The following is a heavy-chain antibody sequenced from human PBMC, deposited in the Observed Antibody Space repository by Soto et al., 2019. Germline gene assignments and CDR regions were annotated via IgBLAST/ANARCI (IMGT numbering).Heavy chain of an antibody. CDR1: GYTFTSYG. Sequence: ASLKVSCKASGYTFTSYGISWVRQAPGQGLEWMGWISAYNGNTNYAQKLQGRVTMTTDTSTSTAYMELRSLRSDDTAVYYCARDVKENYYDSSGYYYVDYWGQGTLVNVSS. V-gene: IGHV1-18*01. J-gene: IGHJ4*02. D-gene: IGHD3-22*01. CDR3: ARDVKENYYDSSGYYYVDY. CDR2: ISAYNGNT.